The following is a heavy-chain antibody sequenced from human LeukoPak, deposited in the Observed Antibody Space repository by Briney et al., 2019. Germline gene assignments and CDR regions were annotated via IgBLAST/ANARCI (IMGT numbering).Heavy chain of an antibody. CDR2: IYYSGST. V-gene: IGHV4-39*01. Sequence: SETLSLTCTVSGGSISSSRYYWGWIRQPPGKGLEWIGSIYYSGSTYYNPSLKSRVTISVDTSKNQFSLKLSSVTAADTAVYYCARGERYYDILTGWSYFDYWGQGTLVTVSS. J-gene: IGHJ4*02. CDR1: GGSISSSRYY. D-gene: IGHD3-9*01. CDR3: ARGERYYDILTGWSYFDY.